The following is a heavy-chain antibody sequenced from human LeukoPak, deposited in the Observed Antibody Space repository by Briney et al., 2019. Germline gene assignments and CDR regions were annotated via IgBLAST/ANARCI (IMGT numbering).Heavy chain of an antibody. Sequence: SGGSLRLSCAASGFTFSSYAMHWVRQAPGKGLEWVAVISYDGSNKYYADSVKGRFTISRDNSKNTLYLQMNSLRAEDTAVYYCARGGLGRWLQFSYFDYWGQGTLVTVSS. J-gene: IGHJ4*02. CDR2: ISYDGSNK. V-gene: IGHV3-30*04. CDR1: GFTFSSYA. D-gene: IGHD5-24*01. CDR3: ARGGLGRWLQFSYFDY.